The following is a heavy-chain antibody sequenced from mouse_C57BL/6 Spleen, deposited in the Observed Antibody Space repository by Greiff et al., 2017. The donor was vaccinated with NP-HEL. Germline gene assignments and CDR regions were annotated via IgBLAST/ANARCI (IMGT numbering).Heavy chain of an antibody. CDR3: ARRGENYYAMDY. CDR1: GYTFTSYW. V-gene: IGHV1-69*01. Sequence: VQLQQSGAELVMPEASVNLSCKASGYTFTSYWMHWVKQRPGQVVEWIGENDSSESYTNYNQKFKCKSKLTVYKSCSRAYMQLSSLTSEDSAVYYCARRGENYYAMDYWGQGTSVTVSS. CDR2: NDSSESYT. J-gene: IGHJ4*01.